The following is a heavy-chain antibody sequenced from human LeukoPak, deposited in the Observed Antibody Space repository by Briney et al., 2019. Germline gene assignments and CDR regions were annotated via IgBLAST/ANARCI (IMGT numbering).Heavy chain of an antibody. CDR2: IIGSGSST. V-gene: IGHV3-23*01. D-gene: IGHD6-13*01. Sequence: GGSLRLSCAASGFTFSSYAMSWVRQAPGKGLEWVSAIIGSGSSTYYADSVKGRFTISRDNSKNTLLLQMNSLRAEDTAVYYCAKDRAQQLVLDFWGQGTLDTVSS. J-gene: IGHJ4*02. CDR3: AKDRAQQLVLDF. CDR1: GFTFSSYA.